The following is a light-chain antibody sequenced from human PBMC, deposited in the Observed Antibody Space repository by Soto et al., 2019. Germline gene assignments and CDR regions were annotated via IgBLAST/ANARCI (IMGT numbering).Light chain of an antibody. CDR2: AAS. Sequence: DIQMTQSPSSLSASVGDRVTITCRASQSISSYLNWYQQKPGKAPKLLIYAASSLQTGVPSRFSGSGSGTDFSLNIRSVQPEDFSTYYCQQSYSTPRTFGQGTKVEVK. CDR1: QSISSY. V-gene: IGKV1-39*01. CDR3: QQSYSTPRT. J-gene: IGKJ1*01.